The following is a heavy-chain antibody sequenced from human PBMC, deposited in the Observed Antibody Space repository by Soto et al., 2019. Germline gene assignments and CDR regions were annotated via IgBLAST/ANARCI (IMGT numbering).Heavy chain of an antibody. D-gene: IGHD6-19*01. V-gene: IGHV4-59*01. CDR3: ARQEYTSGWYPFDY. J-gene: IGHJ4*02. CDR2: IYYTGRT. CDR1: GGYIRHYY. Sequence: SQTLSLTCTVSGGYIRHYYWSWIRQPPGKGLEWIGYIYYTGRTNYNPSLKSRVTISVDASKNQFSLKLNSVTAADTAVYYCARQEYTSGWYPFDYWGQGAQVTVSS.